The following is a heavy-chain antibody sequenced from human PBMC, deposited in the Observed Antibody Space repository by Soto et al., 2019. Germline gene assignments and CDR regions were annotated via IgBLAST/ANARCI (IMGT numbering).Heavy chain of an antibody. V-gene: IGHV1-69*04. J-gene: IGHJ5*02. CDR2: IIPILGIA. CDR3: ARDSSGNDFWSGYYPQTPNWFDP. D-gene: IGHD3-3*01. Sequence: ASVKVSCKASGGTFSSYTISWVRQAPGQGLEWMGRIIPILGIASYAQKFQGRVTITADKSTSTAYMELSSLRSEDTAVYYCARDSSGNDFWSGYYPQTPNWFDPWGQGTLVTVSS. CDR1: GGTFSSYT.